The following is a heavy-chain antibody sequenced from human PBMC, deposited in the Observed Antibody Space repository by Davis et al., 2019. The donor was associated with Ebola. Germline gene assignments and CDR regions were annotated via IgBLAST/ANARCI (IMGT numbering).Heavy chain of an antibody. D-gene: IGHD5-18*01. Sequence: PSETLSLTCTVSGGSISSGGSYWTWIRQHPGKGLEWIGHIYYSGTTYYKPSLKSRVTISVATSKNQFSLKLTSVTAADTAVYYCARHPRGRYNSGYYYYYDRDVWGRGTTVTVSS. V-gene: IGHV4-31*03. CDR1: GGSISSGGSY. CDR3: ARHPRGRYNSGYYYYYDRDV. J-gene: IGHJ6*02. CDR2: IYYSGTT.